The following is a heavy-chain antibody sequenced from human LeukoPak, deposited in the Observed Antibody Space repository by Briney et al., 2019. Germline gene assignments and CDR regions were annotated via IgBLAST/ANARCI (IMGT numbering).Heavy chain of an antibody. CDR2: IYYSGST. CDR3: ARQPPRDYYYYMDV. V-gene: IGHV4-61*01. CDR1: GGSINSGSYY. Sequence: SQTLSLTCTVSGGSINSGSYYWSWIRQPPGKGLEWIGYIYYSGSTNYNPSLKSRVTISVDTSKNQFSLKLSSVTAADTAVYYCARQPPRDYYYYMDVWGKGTTVTVSS. J-gene: IGHJ6*03.